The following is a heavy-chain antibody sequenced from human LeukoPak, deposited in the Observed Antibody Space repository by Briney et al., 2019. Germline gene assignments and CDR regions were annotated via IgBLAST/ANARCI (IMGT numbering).Heavy chain of an antibody. D-gene: IGHD3-22*01. CDR2: ISGSGGNT. Sequence: RGSLRLSCAASGFTFSSYAMSWVRQAPGKGLEWVSAISGSGGNTYYADSVKGRFTLSRDNSNNTLCLQMNSLRAEDTAVYYCAKEFYYDTSGYRFVSVDYWGQGTLVTVSS. J-gene: IGHJ4*02. CDR1: GFTFSSYA. CDR3: AKEFYYDTSGYRFVSVDY. V-gene: IGHV3-23*01.